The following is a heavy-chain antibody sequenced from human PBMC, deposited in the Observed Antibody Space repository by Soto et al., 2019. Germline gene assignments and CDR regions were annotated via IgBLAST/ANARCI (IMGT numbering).Heavy chain of an antibody. J-gene: IGHJ4*02. D-gene: IGHD2-15*01. CDR1: GFTFGNYA. CDR3: AKDLEVLSARFES. CDR2: ISASGGRT. Sequence: EVQLLESGGGLVQPGGSLRLSCRASGFTFGNYAIAWVRQAPGKGLEWVSGISASGGRTYYADSAKGRFTISRDNSNNTLYLQMSSLRAEDTAVYYCAKDLEVLSARFESWGQGALVTVSS. V-gene: IGHV3-23*01.